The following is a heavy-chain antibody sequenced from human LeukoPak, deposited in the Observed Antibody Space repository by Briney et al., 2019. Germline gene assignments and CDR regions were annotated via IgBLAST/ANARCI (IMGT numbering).Heavy chain of an antibody. Sequence: GGSLRLSCAASGFTFSSYAMSWVRQAPGKGLEWVSAISGSGGSTYYADSVKGRFTISRDNAKNSLYLQMDSLRAEDTAVYYCARDPGRQYSSVADVWGQGTTVTVSS. V-gene: IGHV3-23*01. J-gene: IGHJ6*02. CDR2: ISGSGGST. CDR1: GFTFSSYA. CDR3: ARDPGRQYSSVADV. D-gene: IGHD6-19*01.